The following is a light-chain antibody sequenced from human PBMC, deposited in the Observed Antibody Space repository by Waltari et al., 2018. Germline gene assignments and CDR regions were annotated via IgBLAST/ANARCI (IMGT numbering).Light chain of an antibody. J-gene: IGKJ1*01. Sequence: EIVLTQSPGTLSLSPGERATLSCWASQSVGRSLAWYQPKPGQAPRLLIYGSSIRATGIPDRFSGSGSETDFSLTISRPEPEDLAVYYCQHYVRLPATFGQGTKVEIK. V-gene: IGKV3-20*01. CDR3: QHYVRLPAT. CDR2: GSS. CDR1: QSVGRS.